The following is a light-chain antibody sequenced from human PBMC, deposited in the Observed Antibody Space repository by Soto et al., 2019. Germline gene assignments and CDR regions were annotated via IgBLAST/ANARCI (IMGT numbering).Light chain of an antibody. J-gene: IGKJ5*01. CDR2: GAS. V-gene: IGKV3-20*01. CDR1: QSVSSSY. CDR3: QQYGSSPPVT. Sequence: EIVLTQSPGTLSLSPGERATLSCRASQSVSSSYLAWYQQKPVQAPRLLIYGASSRSTGIPDRFSCSGSGTDFTLTISRLEPEDFAVYYCQQYGSSPPVTFGQGTRLEIK.